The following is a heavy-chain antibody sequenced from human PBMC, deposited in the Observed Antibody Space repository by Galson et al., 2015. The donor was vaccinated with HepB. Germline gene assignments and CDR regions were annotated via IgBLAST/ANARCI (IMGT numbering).Heavy chain of an antibody. Sequence: SVKVSCKASGGTFSSYAISWVRQAPGQGLEWMGGIIPIFGTANYAQKFQGRVTITADESTSTAYMELSSLRSEDTAVYYYARAQDIVAVPAAFDWYFDLWGRGTLVTVSS. D-gene: IGHD2-2*01. CDR2: IIPIFGTA. J-gene: IGHJ2*01. CDR3: ARAQDIVAVPAAFDWYFDL. CDR1: GGTFSSYA. V-gene: IGHV1-69*13.